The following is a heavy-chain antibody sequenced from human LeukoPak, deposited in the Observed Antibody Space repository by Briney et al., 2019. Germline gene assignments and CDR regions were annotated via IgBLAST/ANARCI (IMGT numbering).Heavy chain of an antibody. V-gene: IGHV4-59*06. J-gene: IGHJ5*02. CDR3: AREGNIYGSGSYQGWFDP. CDR2: IYYSGST. Sequence: PSETLSLTCTVSGGTISNYYWNWIRQHPGKGLEWIGYIYYSGSTYYNPSLKSRVTISVDTSKNQFSLKLSSVTAADTAVYYCAREGNIYGSGSYQGWFDPWGQGTLVTVSS. CDR1: GGTISNYY. D-gene: IGHD3-10*01.